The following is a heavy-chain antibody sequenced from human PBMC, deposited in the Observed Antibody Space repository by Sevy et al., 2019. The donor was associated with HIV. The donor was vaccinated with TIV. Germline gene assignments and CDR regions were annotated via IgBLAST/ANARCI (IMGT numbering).Heavy chain of an antibody. CDR1: GFTFSDHY. D-gene: IGHD3-9*01. Sequence: GGSLRLSCAASGFTFSDHYMDWVRQAPGKGLEWVGRSRNKANSYTTEYAASVKGRFTISRDDSNNLVFLQMNSLKTEDTAVYYCARLLRYFDWLLFRSSRQSYYYYYMDVWGKGTTVTVSS. V-gene: IGHV3-72*01. J-gene: IGHJ6*03. CDR3: ARLLRYFDWLLFRSSRQSYYYYYMDV. CDR2: SRNKANSYTT.